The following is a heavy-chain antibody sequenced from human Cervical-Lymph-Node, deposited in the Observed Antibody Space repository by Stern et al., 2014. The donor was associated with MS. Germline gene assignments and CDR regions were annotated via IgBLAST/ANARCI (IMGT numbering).Heavy chain of an antibody. CDR3: ARESRSGYNFDY. Sequence: QLVQSGAEVKKPGSSVKVSCKVSGGTFSSYAISWVRQAPGQGLEWMGGILPVFTTPNYAQKLQGRVTVTADESTSTVYMELSSLTSEDTAVYYCARESRSGYNFDYWGQGALVTVSS. CDR1: GGTFSSYA. CDR2: ILPVFTTP. J-gene: IGHJ4*02. D-gene: IGHD5-24*01. V-gene: IGHV1-69*01.